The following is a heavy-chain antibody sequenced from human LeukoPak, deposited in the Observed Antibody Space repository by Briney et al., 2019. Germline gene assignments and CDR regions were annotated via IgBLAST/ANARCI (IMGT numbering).Heavy chain of an antibody. J-gene: IGHJ4*02. V-gene: IGHV3-21*04. CDR1: GFTFSSYS. CDR3: AKRGPYDYSAYFFDY. CDR2: ISSSSSYI. D-gene: IGHD3-22*01. Sequence: PGGSLRLSCAASGFTFSSYSMNWVRQAPGKGLEWVSSISSSSSYIYYADSVKGRFTISRDNAKNSLYLQMNSLRAEDTAVYYCAKRGPYDYSAYFFDYWGQGTLVTVSS.